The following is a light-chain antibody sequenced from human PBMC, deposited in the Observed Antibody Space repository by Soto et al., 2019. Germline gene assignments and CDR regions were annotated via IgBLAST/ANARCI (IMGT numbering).Light chain of an antibody. CDR3: QHCYSYSEA. CDR1: QGISSN. Sequence: QFTQSPSFLSTSVGNRVTITCRASQGISSNLAWYQQEPGKAPNLLIYGASSLQNGVPSRFSGSGSGTDFTLTISSLQSEDFAVYYCQHCYSYSEAFCQGTWVEIK. CDR2: GAS. J-gene: IGKJ5*01. V-gene: IGKV1-9*01.